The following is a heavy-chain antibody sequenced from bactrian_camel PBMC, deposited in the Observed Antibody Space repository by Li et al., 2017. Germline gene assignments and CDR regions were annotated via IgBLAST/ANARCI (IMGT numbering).Heavy chain of an antibody. CDR1: GLVYPFWS. CDR2: IDSRGTT. J-gene: IGHJ4*01. D-gene: IGHD3*01. CDR3: AAVAEGRTVEGGVSLWTLFESGY. Sequence: HVQLVESGGGLVLPGGSLTLSCAASGLVYPFWSMAWFRQAPGKEREGVARIDSRGTTEYVDSVKGRFTVFKGNAGKTLYLQMNSLRPEDTAMYYCAAVAEGRTVEGGVSLWTLFESGYWGQGTQVTVS. V-gene: IGHV3S61*01.